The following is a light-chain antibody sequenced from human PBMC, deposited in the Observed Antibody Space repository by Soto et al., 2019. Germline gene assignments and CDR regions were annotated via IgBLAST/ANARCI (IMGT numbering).Light chain of an antibody. CDR2: GAS. J-gene: IGKJ2*01. Sequence: EMVMTQSPATLSVSPGERATLSCRASQSVSSNLAWYQQKPGQAPRLLIYGASTRATGVPARFSGSGSGTEFTLTISSLHSEDFAVYYCLQYNNWPPYTFGQGTKLEI. V-gene: IGKV3-15*01. CDR3: LQYNNWPPYT. CDR1: QSVSSN.